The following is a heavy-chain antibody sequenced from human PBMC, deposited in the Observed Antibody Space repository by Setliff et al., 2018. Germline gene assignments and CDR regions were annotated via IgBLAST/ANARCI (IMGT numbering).Heavy chain of an antibody. D-gene: IGHD2-15*01. CDR3: ASPDGRTRYCSGGSCSYSMDV. V-gene: IGHV3-72*01. J-gene: IGHJ6*02. CDR2: IRNKDNSYTT. CDR1: GFTFSNAW. Sequence: PGGSLRLSCAASGFTFSNAWMSWVRQAPGKGLEWVGRIRNKDNSYTTEYAASVKGRFTISRDDSKNSLYLQMNGLKTEDRAVYYCASPDGRTRYCSGGSCSYSMDVWGQGTTVTVSS.